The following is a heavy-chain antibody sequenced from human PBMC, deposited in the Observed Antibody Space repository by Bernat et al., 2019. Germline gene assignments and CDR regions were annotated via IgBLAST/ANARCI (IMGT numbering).Heavy chain of an antibody. D-gene: IGHD2-8*01. CDR1: FTSYG. CDR3: SRVRPYCTNGVCYFEDDCDI. J-gene: IGHJ3*02. Sequence: FTSYGISWVRQAPGQGLEWMGWISAYNGNTNYVQKLQGRVTMTTDTSTSTAYIELRSLRSDETAVYYCSRVRPYCTNGVCYFEDDCDIWG. CDR2: ISAYNGNT. V-gene: IGHV1-18*04.